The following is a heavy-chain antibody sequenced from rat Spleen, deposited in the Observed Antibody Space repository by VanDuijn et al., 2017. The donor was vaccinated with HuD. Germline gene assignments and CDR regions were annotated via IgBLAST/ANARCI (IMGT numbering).Heavy chain of an antibody. CDR2: ISHDGRSN. CDR3: TRHGGLRNWFAS. Sequence: EEYLVESDGGVVEPGRSLKLSCAASGFTFSDYYMAWVRLAPTEGLEWVASISHDGRSNYYRDSVRGRFTVSRDNAKNTLYLQMDSLRSEDTATYYCTRHGGLRNWFASWGQGTLVTVSS. J-gene: IGHJ3*01. D-gene: IGHD1-11*01. CDR1: GFTFSDYY. V-gene: IGHV5-29*01.